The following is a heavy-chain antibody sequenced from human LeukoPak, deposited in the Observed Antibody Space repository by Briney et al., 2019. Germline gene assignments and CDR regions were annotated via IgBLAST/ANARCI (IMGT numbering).Heavy chain of an antibody. CDR2: ISWDGGST. V-gene: IGHV3-43D*03. D-gene: IGHD3-22*01. CDR3: AKDSSGYYWDY. CDR1: GFTFDDYA. Sequence: GGSLRLSCAASGFTFDDYAMHWVGQAPGKGVEWVSLISWDGGSTYYADSVKGRFTISRDNSKNSLYLQMNSLRAEDTALYYCAKDSSGYYWDYWGQGTLVTVSS. J-gene: IGHJ4*02.